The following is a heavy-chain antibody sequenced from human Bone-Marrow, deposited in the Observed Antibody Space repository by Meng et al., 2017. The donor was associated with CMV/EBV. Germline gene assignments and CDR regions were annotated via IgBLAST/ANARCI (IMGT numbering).Heavy chain of an antibody. CDR3: AREYSSSLYYYYYGMDV. V-gene: IGHV1-2*02. J-gene: IGHJ6*02. D-gene: IGHD6-6*01. CDR2: INPNSGGT. CDR1: GYTFTSYD. Sequence: ASVKVSYKASGYTFTSYDINWVRQATGQGLEWMGWINPNSGGTNYAQKFQGRVTMTRDTSISTAYMELSRLRSDDTAVHYCAREYSSSLYYYYYGMDVWGQGTTVTVSS.